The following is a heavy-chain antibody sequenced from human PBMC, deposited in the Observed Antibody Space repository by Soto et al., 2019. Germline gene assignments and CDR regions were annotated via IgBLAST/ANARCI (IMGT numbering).Heavy chain of an antibody. V-gene: IGHV3-7*03. CDR3: ARCASGKSDST. J-gene: IGHJ5*02. Sequence: GGSLRLSCAASGFTFDDYGMSWVRQAPGKGLEWVANIKYDGSEEYYVDSVRGRFTISRDNAMNSLHLQMNSLRADDTAVYYCARCASGKSDSTWGQGTLDTGSS. CDR2: IKYDGSEE. CDR1: GFTFDDYG. D-gene: IGHD6-25*01.